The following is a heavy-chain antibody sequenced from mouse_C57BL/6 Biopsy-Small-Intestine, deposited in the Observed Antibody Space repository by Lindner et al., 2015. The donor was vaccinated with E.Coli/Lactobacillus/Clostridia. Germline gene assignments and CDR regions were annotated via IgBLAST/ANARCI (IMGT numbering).Heavy chain of an antibody. J-gene: IGHJ1*01. V-gene: IGHV1-84*02. Sequence: SVKVSCKASRYIFTDFYIHWVRQAPGQGLEYMGWIGPNLGGTNYPQKFQGRVTMTRDTSTTTVYMELSGLKSDDTAMYYCARAEDPINYFDPRFDLWGRGTLVTVSS. CDR1: RYIFTDFY. CDR3: ARAEDPINYFDPRFDL. D-gene: IGHD1-1*01. CDR2: IGPNLGGT.